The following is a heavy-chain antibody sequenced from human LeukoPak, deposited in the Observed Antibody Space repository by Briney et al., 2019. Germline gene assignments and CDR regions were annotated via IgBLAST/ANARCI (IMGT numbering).Heavy chain of an antibody. V-gene: IGHV4-39*01. Sequence: SETLSLTCSVSGDSIRSGRSYWGWIRQDPRKGLEWIASIYYVGSPHYNPSLNSRRVTMSVDTTKNQFSLTLTSVTAADTAIYYCARLPITKRAMDVWGPGTTVTVSS. CDR2: IYYVGSP. J-gene: IGHJ6*02. CDR1: GDSIRSGRSY. CDR3: ARLPITKRAMDV. D-gene: IGHD3-3*01.